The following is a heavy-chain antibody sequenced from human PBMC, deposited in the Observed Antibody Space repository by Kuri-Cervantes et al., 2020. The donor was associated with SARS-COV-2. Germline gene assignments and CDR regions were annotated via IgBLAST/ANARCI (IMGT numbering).Heavy chain of an antibody. V-gene: IGHV3-30-3*01. D-gene: IGHD5-18*01. CDR2: ISYDGSNK. CDR1: GFTFSSYA. CDR3: ARSYTAMDLRLLAYYYYSMDV. J-gene: IGHJ6*02. Sequence: GESLKISCAASGFTFSSYAMHWVRQAPGKGLEWVAVISYDGSNKYYADSVKGRFTISRDNSKNTLYLQMNSLRAEDTAVYYCARSYTAMDLRLLAYYYYSMDVWGQGTTVTVSS.